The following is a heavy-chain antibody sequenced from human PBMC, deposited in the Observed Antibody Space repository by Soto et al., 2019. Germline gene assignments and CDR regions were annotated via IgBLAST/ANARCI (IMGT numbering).Heavy chain of an antibody. CDR2: IYNSATT. Sequence: PSETLSLTCTVSGGSISTGGYYWSWIRQHPGKGLEWIGYIYNSATTYYNPSLKSRVTISVDTSKNQFSLKLSSVTAADTAVYYCASVIYCSGGSCYPRFDPWGQGTLVTVSS. CDR1: GGSISTGGYY. CDR3: ASVIYCSGGSCYPRFDP. D-gene: IGHD2-15*01. J-gene: IGHJ5*02. V-gene: IGHV4-31*03.